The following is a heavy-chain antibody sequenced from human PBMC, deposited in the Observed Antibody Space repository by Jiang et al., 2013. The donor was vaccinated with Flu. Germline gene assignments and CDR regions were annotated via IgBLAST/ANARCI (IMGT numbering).Heavy chain of an antibody. CDR3: ARALGYCSGGSCFNWFDP. J-gene: IGHJ5*02. V-gene: IGHV5-51*03. CDR1: GYSFTSYW. CDR2: IHPGDSDT. Sequence: CGAEVKKPGESLKISCKGSGYSFTSYWIGWVRQMPGKGLEWMGIIHPGDSDTRYSPSFQGQVTISADKSISTAYLQWSSLKASDTAMYYCARALGYCSGGSCFNWFDPGAREPWSPSP. D-gene: IGHD2-15*01.